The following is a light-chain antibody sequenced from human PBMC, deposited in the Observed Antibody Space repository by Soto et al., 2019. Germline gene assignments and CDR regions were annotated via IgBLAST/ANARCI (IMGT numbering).Light chain of an antibody. Sequence: QSALTQPASVSGSPGQSITISCTGTSSDVGAYNYVSWYQHHPGKAPKLVIYEVSNRPSGLSNRFSGSKSGNTASLTISGLQAEDEADYYCCSYAGSSTYVFGTGTKVT. CDR1: SSDVGAYNY. V-gene: IGLV2-23*02. CDR3: CSYAGSSTYV. J-gene: IGLJ1*01. CDR2: EVS.